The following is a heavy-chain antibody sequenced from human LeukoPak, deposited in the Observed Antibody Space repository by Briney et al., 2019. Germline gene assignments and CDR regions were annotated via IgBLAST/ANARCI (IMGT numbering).Heavy chain of an antibody. CDR2: ISAYNGNT. CDR3: ARYYYGSASYYKGINWFDP. D-gene: IGHD3-10*01. V-gene: IGHV1-18*01. CDR1: GYTFTSYG. Sequence: ASVKVSCKASGYTFTSYGISWVRQAPGQGLEWMGWISAYNGNTNYAQKPQGRVTMTRGTSTSTVYMELSSLRSEDTAVYYCARYYYGSASYYKGINWFDPWGQGTLVTVSS. J-gene: IGHJ5*02.